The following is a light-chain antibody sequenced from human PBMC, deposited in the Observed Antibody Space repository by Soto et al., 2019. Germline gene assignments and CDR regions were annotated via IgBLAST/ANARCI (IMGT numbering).Light chain of an antibody. Sequence: EKVMTQSPGSLSVSPGERAALSCRASQSVGSNLAWYQRKPGQAPRLLIYGASTRATGIPSRFSGSGSGTEFTLTINSLQSEDFAIYYCQPYNNWPLTFGGGTKVESK. V-gene: IGKV3-15*01. J-gene: IGKJ4*01. CDR2: GAS. CDR3: QPYNNWPLT. CDR1: QSVGSN.